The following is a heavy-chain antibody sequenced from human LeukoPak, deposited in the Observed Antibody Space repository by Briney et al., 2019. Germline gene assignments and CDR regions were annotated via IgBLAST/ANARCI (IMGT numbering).Heavy chain of an antibody. CDR2: IKQDGSEK. Sequence: GGSLRLSCAASGFTSSSYWMSWVRQAPGKGLEWVANIKQDGSEKYYVDSVKGRFTISRDNAKNSLYLQMNSLRAEDTAVYYCARGVGATAWGQGTLVTVSS. J-gene: IGHJ5*02. CDR1: GFTSSSYW. D-gene: IGHD1-26*01. CDR3: ARGVGATA. V-gene: IGHV3-7*01.